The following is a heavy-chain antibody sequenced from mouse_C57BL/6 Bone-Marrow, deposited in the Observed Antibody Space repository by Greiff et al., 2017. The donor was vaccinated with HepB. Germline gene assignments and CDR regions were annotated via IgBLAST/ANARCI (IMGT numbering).Heavy chain of an antibody. J-gene: IGHJ2*01. CDR2: IYPGSGST. Sequence: VQLKQPGAELVKPGASVKMSCKASGYTFTSYWITWVKQRPGQGLEWIGDIYPGSGSTNYNEKFKSKATLTVDTSSSTAYMQLSSLTSEDSAVYYCARPPYGNYALDYWGQGTTLTVSS. CDR1: GYTFTSYW. V-gene: IGHV1-55*01. CDR3: ARPPYGNYALDY. D-gene: IGHD2-1*01.